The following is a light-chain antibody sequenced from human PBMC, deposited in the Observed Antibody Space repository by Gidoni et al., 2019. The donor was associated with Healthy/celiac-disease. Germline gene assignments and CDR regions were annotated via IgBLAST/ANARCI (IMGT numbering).Light chain of an antibody. CDR3: GSYAGSYTLI. V-gene: IGLV2-11*01. CDR2: DVS. J-gene: IGLJ2*01. CDR1: SSHVGFYNY. Sequence: QSALTQPRSASGSPGEAVTLSCTGTSSHVGFYNYVSWYHQHPGKAPTLMIYDVSKRPAGVPGRFSGSKSGNTASLTSSGLQAEDEAYYYCGSYAGSYTLIFGGGTKLTVL.